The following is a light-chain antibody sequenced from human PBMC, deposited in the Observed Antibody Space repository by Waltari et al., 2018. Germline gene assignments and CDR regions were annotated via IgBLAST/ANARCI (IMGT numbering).Light chain of an antibody. V-gene: IGLV2-14*01. J-gene: IGLJ3*02. CDR2: EVT. Sequence: QSALTQPASVSGSPGQSITISCTGTASDVGGYNYVSWYRQHPGKAPKLMIYEVTNRPPGVSNRFSGSTSGNTASLTISGLQAEDEADYYCSSYSTSSTLVFGGGTRVTVL. CDR3: SSYSTSSTLV. CDR1: ASDVGGYNY.